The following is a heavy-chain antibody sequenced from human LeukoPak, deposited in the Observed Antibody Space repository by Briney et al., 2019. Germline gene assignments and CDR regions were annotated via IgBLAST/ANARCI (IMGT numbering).Heavy chain of an antibody. Sequence: SETLSLTCTVSGGSISSYYWSWIRQPPGKGLEWIGYIYYSGSTNYNPSLKSRVTISVDTSKNQFSLKLSSVTAADTAVYYCARAPVPLWSAYFPPHYYYYGMDVWGQGTTVTVSS. CDR2: IYYSGST. D-gene: IGHD3-3*01. CDR3: ARAPVPLWSAYFPPHYYYYGMDV. J-gene: IGHJ6*02. V-gene: IGHV4-59*01. CDR1: GGSISSYY.